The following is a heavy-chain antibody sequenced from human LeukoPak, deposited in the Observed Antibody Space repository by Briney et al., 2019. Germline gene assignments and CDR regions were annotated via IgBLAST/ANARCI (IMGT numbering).Heavy chain of an antibody. CDR2: IIPIFGTA. D-gene: IGHD3-10*01. CDR3: ARNSGYFHGSGGYSYGMDV. J-gene: IGHJ6*04. Sequence: SVKVSCKASGGTFSSYAISWVRQAPGQGLEWMGGIIPIFGTANYAQKFQGRVTITADESTSTAYMELSSLRSEDTAVYYCARNSGYFHGSGGYSYGMDVWGKGTTVTVSS. V-gene: IGHV1-69*01. CDR1: GGTFSSYA.